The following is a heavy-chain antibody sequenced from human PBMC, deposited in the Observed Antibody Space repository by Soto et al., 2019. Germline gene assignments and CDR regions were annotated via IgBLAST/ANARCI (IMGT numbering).Heavy chain of an antibody. CDR3: ARQGYCSSTSCYRRLYYYYYMDV. CDR1: GGSISSSSYY. Sequence: PSETLSLTCTVSGGSISSSSYYWGWIRQPPGKGLEWIGSIYYSGSTYYNPSLKSRVTISVDTSKNQFSLKLSSVTAADTAVYYCARQGYCSSTSCYRRLYYYYYMDVWGKGTTVT. J-gene: IGHJ6*03. CDR2: IYYSGST. V-gene: IGHV4-39*01. D-gene: IGHD2-2*01.